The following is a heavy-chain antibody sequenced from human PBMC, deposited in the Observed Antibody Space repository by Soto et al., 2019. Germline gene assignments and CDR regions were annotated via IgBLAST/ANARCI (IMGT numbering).Heavy chain of an antibody. CDR2: INHSGST. J-gene: IGHJ4*02. CDR1: GGYFSGYY. V-gene: IGHV4-34*01. D-gene: IGHD1-26*01. Sequence: QVQLQQWGAGLLKPSETLSLTCAVYGGYFSGYYWSWSRQPPGKGLERIGKINHSGSTNYNPSLKSRVTISVDTSKNQFSLKLSSVTAADTAVYYCARGKKWAPASPYTKAPTEKDYFDYWGQGTLVTVSS. CDR3: ARGKKWAPASPYTKAPTEKDYFDY.